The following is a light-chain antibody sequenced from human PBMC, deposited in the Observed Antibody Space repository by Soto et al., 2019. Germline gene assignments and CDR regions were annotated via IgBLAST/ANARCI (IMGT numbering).Light chain of an antibody. J-gene: IGKJ1*01. CDR3: QQTYKTPLT. CDR1: QSISNY. CDR2: VAS. V-gene: IGKV1-39*01. Sequence: DIPLTQSPSSLSSSLGDRGTLTCRASQSISNYLNWYQQKPGKAPKLLIYVASSLSSGVPSRFSGSGSGTDFTLTISSLQPEDFATYYCQQTYKTPLTFGQGTKVDIK.